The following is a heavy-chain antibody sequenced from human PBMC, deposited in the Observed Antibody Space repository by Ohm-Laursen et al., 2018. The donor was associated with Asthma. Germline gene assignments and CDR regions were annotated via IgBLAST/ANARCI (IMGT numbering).Heavy chain of an antibody. CDR3: ATVAGTKSFDY. D-gene: IGHD6-19*01. CDR1: GGSISSSNW. CDR2: VYHSGST. J-gene: IGHJ4*02. Sequence: SDTLSLTCPVSGGSISSSNWWSWVRQPPGKGLEWIGEVYHSGSTNYNPSLKSRVTISVDKSKNQFSLKLSSVTAADTAVYYCATVAGTKSFDYWGQGTLVTVSS. V-gene: IGHV4-4*02.